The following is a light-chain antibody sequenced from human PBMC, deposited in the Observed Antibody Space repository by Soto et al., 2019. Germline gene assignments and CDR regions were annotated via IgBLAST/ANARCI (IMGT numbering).Light chain of an antibody. Sequence: DIVMTQTPLSLSVTPGQPASISCKSSQSLLDSDGKTFLYWHVHKPGHPPQLLIDEVSNRFAGVPVRFSGSGSETDFTLESSRVEADDVAMYYCMQSLQLPLSFGGGTRVDIK. V-gene: IGKV2D-29*01. CDR3: MQSLQLPLS. J-gene: IGKJ4*01. CDR1: QSLLDSDGKTF. CDR2: EVS.